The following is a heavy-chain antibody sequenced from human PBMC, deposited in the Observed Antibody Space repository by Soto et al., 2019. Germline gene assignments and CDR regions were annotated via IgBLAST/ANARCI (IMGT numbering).Heavy chain of an antibody. CDR3: AREGTIDKAMVTGLDY. J-gene: IGHJ4*02. CDR1: GYTFTGYY. Sequence: GASVKVSCKASGYTFTGYYMHWVRQAPGQGLEWMGWINPNSGGTNYAQKFQGWVTMTRDTSISTAYMELSRLRSDDTAVYYCAREGTIDKAMVTGLDYWGKGTLVTV. D-gene: IGHD5-18*01. CDR2: INPNSGGT. V-gene: IGHV1-2*04.